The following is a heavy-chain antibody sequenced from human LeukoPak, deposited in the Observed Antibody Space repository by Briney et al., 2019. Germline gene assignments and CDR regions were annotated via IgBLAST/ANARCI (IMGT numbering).Heavy chain of an antibody. CDR3: ARRGYSSPDY. J-gene: IGHJ4*02. Sequence: SETLSLTCAVYGGSFSGYYWSWIRQPPGKGLEWIGEINHSGSTNYNPSLKSRVTISVDTSKNQFSLKLSSVTAADTAVYYCARRGYSSPDYWGQGTLVTVSS. CDR1: GGSFSGYY. CDR2: INHSGST. V-gene: IGHV4-34*01. D-gene: IGHD6-13*01.